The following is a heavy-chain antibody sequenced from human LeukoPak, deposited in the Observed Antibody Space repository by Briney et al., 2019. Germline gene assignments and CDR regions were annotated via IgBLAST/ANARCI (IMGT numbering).Heavy chain of an antibody. CDR3: ARVPYYDFWSGYAWYFDY. V-gene: IGHV4-59*11. D-gene: IGHD3-3*01. CDR1: GGSISSHY. Sequence: SETLSLTCTVSGGSISSHYWSWIRQPPGKGLEWIGYIYYSGSTNYNPSLKSRVTISVDTSKNQFSLKLSSVTAADTAVCYCARVPYYDFWSGYAWYFDYWGQGTLVTVSP. J-gene: IGHJ4*02. CDR2: IYYSGST.